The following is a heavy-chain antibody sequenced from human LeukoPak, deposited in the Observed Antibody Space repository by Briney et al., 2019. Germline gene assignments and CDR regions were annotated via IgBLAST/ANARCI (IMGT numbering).Heavy chain of an antibody. J-gene: IGHJ5*02. CDR3: ARRKSITMVRGPEGWFDP. CDR2: INHSGST. Sequence: SETLSLTCAVYGGSFSGYYWSWIRQPPGKGLEWIGEINHSGSTNYNPSLTSRVTISVDTSKNQFSLKLRSVTAADTAVYYCARRKSITMVRGPEGWFDPWGQGTLVTVSS. D-gene: IGHD3-10*01. CDR1: GGSFSGYY. V-gene: IGHV4-34*01.